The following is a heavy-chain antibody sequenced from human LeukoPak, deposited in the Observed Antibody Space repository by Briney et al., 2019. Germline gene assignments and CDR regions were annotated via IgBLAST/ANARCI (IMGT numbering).Heavy chain of an antibody. Sequence: SETPSLTCAVSGGSISSSNWWSWVRQPPGKGLEWIGEIYHSGSTNYNPSLKGRVTISVDKSKNQFSLKLSSVTAADTAVYYCAREQGYIAAGLGYWGQGTLVTVSS. CDR2: IYHSGST. V-gene: IGHV4-4*02. D-gene: IGHD6-13*01. CDR1: GGSISSSNW. J-gene: IGHJ4*02. CDR3: AREQGYIAAGLGY.